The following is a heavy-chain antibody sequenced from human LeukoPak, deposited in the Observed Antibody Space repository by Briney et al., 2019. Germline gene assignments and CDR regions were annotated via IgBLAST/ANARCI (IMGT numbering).Heavy chain of an antibody. V-gene: IGHV3-53*01. J-gene: IGHJ4*02. CDR2: IKGGGGDP. CDR1: GFTVSSNY. Sequence: PGGSLRLSCAASGFTVSSNYMSWVRQAPGKGLEWVSSIKGGGGDPFYADSVKGRFTISRDNSKNTLLLQLDSLRAEDSAVYYCAKGGHDFNPFYWWGQGTLVTVSS. D-gene: IGHD2-21*02. CDR3: AKGGHDFNPFYW.